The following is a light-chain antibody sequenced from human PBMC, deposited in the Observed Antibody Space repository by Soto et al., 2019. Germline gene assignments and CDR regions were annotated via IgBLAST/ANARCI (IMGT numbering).Light chain of an antibody. J-gene: IGKJ3*01. CDR3: QQFNNWPVA. V-gene: IGKV1D-13*01. Sequence: ANQLTQSPSSLPASVGDRVTITCRASQAISSALAWYQQKPGKPPKLLIYDASTLQSGVPSRFSGTASGTDFTLTINSLQPEDFATYYCQQFNNWPVAFGPGTKVDIK. CDR1: QAISSA. CDR2: DAS.